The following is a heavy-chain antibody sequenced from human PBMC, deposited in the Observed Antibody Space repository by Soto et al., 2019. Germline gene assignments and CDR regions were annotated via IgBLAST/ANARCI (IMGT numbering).Heavy chain of an antibody. V-gene: IGHV1-69*06. CDR3: ARVLRSGYYYYYYGMDV. CDR1: GGTFSSYA. D-gene: IGHD3-3*01. Sequence: QVQLVQSGAEVKKPGSSVKVSCKASGGTFSSYAISWVRQAPGQGLAWMGGIIPIFGTANYAQKFQGRVTITADKSTSTAYMELSSLRSEDTAVDYCARVLRSGYYYYYYGMDVWGQGTTVTVSS. J-gene: IGHJ6*02. CDR2: IIPIFGTA.